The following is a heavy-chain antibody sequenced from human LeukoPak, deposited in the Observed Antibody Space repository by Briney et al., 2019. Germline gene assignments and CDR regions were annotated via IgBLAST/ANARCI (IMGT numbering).Heavy chain of an antibody. CDR1: GFIFSSYG. D-gene: IGHD3-10*01. CDR2: ISHDGSNQ. V-gene: IGHV3-30*18. Sequence: GGSPRLSCAASGFIFSSYGIHWVRQAPGKGLEWVAVISHDGSNQYYADSVKGRFTISRDNSKNTLSLQMNSLRHEDTAVYYCAKEGYYGSGSYPDYWGQGTLVTVSS. J-gene: IGHJ4*02. CDR3: AKEGYYGSGSYPDY.